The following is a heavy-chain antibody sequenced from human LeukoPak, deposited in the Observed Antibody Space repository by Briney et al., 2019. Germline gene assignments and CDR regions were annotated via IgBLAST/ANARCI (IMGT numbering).Heavy chain of an antibody. CDR1: GYTFTSYG. V-gene: IGHV1-18*01. Sequence: GASVKVSLKASGYTFTSYGISWVRQAPGQGLEWMGWISAYNGNTNYAQKLQGRVTMTTDTSTSTAYMELRSLRSDDTAVYYCARDEDQYSSGWYGYWGQGTLVTVSS. J-gene: IGHJ4*02. CDR2: ISAYNGNT. D-gene: IGHD6-19*01. CDR3: ARDEDQYSSGWYGY.